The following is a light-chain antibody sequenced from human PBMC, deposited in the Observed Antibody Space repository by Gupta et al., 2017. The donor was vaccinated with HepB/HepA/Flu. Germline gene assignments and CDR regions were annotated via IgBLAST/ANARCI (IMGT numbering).Light chain of an antibody. Sequence: TVMTQSPGILSVSPGERVILSCRASQSVRDNLAWYQQKPGQAPRLLISGASLRATGIPARFSGSGSGTEFTLTISSLQSEDFALYYCQQYDSWPLTFGGGTNVEIK. J-gene: IGKJ4*01. CDR1: QSVRDN. CDR3: QQYDSWPLT. CDR2: GAS. V-gene: IGKV3-15*01.